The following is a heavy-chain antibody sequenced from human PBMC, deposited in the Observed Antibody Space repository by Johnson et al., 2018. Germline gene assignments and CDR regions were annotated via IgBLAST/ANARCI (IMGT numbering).Heavy chain of an antibody. CDR1: GFSFSDYY. D-gene: IGHD6-19*01. J-gene: IGHJ4*02. CDR3: AGQGGWRLYYFDS. Sequence: QVQLVESGGGLVKPGGSLRLSCAASGFSFSDYYMSWIRQSPGKGLEWVSYIISSGASKYYAHSVKDRFTISRDNANNLVSLQMNGLRAEDTAVYYCAGQGGWRLYYFDSWGQVTQVTFSS. V-gene: IGHV3-11*04. CDR2: IISSGASK.